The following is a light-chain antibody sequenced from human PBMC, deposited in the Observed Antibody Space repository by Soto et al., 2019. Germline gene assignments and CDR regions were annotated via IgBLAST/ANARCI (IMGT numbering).Light chain of an antibody. V-gene: IGKV3-15*01. CDR3: QQYKNWART. J-gene: IGKJ1*01. Sequence: EIVMTQSPATLSVSPGERATLSCRASQSVSSNLAWYQQKPGQAPRLLISGASTRATGIPARFSGSGSGTEFTLTISSLQSEDFAVYYCQQYKNWARTFGQGTKVDIK. CDR2: GAS. CDR1: QSVSSN.